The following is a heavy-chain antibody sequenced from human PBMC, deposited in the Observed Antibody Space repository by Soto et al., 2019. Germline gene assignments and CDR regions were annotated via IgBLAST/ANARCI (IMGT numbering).Heavy chain of an antibody. CDR1: GFTFSSYG. CDR3: AKDHVVDGRVYGSSELFF. Sequence: GGSLRLSCAASGFTFSSYGMHWVRQAPGKGLEWVALISFEGSKKFYADSVKGRFTISRDNSRNTLYLQMNSLRTEDTAVYYCAKDHVVDGRVYGSSELFFWGQGTQVTVSS. V-gene: IGHV3-30*18. D-gene: IGHD3-10*01. J-gene: IGHJ4*02. CDR2: ISFEGSKK.